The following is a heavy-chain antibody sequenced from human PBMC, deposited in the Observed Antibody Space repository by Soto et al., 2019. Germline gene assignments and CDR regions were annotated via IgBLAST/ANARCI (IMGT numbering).Heavy chain of an antibody. CDR1: GFTFSSYA. CDR3: VKSYYDSSGSPPRGSDY. CDR2: ISSNGGST. Sequence: GGSLRLSCSASGFTFSSYAMHWVRQAPGKGLEYVSAISSNGGSTYYADSVKGRFTISRDNSKNTLYLQMSSLRAEDTAVYYCVKSYYDSSGSPPRGSDYWGQGTLVTVSS. D-gene: IGHD3-22*01. V-gene: IGHV3-64D*06. J-gene: IGHJ4*02.